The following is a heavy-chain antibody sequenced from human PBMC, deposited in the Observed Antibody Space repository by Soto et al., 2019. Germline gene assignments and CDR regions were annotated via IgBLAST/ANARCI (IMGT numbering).Heavy chain of an antibody. V-gene: IGHV4-31*03. CDR1: GGSLSSGGYY. CDR2: IYYSGST. CDR3: ARDTQRGYSGYFDS. D-gene: IGHD5-12*01. Sequence: QVQLQESGPGLVKPSQTLSLSCTVSGGSLSSGGYYWSWIRQHPGKGLEWIGFIYYSGSTYYNPSLQSRVTISVDTSQNQFPPKLSSVTAADTAVYYCARDTQRGYSGYFDSWGQGTLVTVSS. J-gene: IGHJ4*02.